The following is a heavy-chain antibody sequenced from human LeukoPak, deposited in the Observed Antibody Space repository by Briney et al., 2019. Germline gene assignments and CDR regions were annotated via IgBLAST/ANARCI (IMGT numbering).Heavy chain of an antibody. Sequence: GGSLRLSCAASGFTFSSYAVSWVRQAPGKGLEWVSTISGSGGSTYYADSVKGRFTISRDNAKNSLYLQMNSLRAEDTAVYYCARELLGEGFDYWGQGTLVTVSS. V-gene: IGHV3-23*01. D-gene: IGHD2/OR15-2a*01. J-gene: IGHJ4*02. CDR1: GFTFSSYA. CDR2: ISGSGGST. CDR3: ARELLGEGFDY.